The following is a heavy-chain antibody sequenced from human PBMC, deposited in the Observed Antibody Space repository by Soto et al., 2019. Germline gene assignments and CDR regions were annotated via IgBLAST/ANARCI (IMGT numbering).Heavy chain of an antibody. Sequence: SETLSLTCNVSGGSVSGYHWSWIRQPPGKVLEWIGYANNNGNTDYNPSLESRVTISVDTSRNQISLYLTSVTAADTAIYYCAATPRYWGQGTXVTVSS. CDR3: AATPRY. CDR2: ANNNGNT. D-gene: IGHD1-26*01. CDR1: GGSVSGYH. V-gene: IGHV4-59*02. J-gene: IGHJ4*02.